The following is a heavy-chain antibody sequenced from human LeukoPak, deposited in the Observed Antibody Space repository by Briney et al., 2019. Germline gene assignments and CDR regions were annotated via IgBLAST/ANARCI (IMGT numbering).Heavy chain of an antibody. CDR2: MKEDGSDE. CDR1: EFSFSSST. D-gene: IGHD3-16*01. V-gene: IGHV3-7*01. CDR3: VVGGAGGGYFPN. Sequence: PGGSLRLSCAAFEFSFSSSTMSWVRQAAGKGLEWVAKMKEDGSDEKYVDSVKGRFTISRDNAKNSLYLQMNSLRPEDTAVYFCVVGGAGGGYFPNWGQGSLVIVSS. J-gene: IGHJ1*01.